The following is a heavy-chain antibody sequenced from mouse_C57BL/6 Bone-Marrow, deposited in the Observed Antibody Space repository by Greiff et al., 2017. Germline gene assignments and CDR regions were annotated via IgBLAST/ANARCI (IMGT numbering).Heavy chain of an antibody. CDR1: GFTFTDYY. V-gene: IGHV7-3*01. CDR3: ARDVGYYYAMDY. J-gene: IGHJ4*01. CDR2: IRNKANGYTT. Sequence: EVQLVESGGGLVQPGGSLSLSCAASGFTFTDYYMSWVRQPPGKALEWLGFIRNKANGYTTEYSVSVKGRFTISRNNPQSILYLQMNALRAEDSATYYYARDVGYYYAMDYWGQGTSVTVSS.